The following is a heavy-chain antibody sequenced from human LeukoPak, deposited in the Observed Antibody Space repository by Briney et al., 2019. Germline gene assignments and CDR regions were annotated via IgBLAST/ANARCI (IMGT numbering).Heavy chain of an antibody. V-gene: IGHV4-34*01. J-gene: IGHJ6*02. D-gene: IGHD4-11*01. CDR2: INHSGST. Sequence: SETLSLTCAVYGGSFSGYYWSWIRQPPGKGLEWIGEINHSGSTNYNPSLKSRVTISVDTSKNQLSLMLSSVTAADTAVYYCARGGAVTTGMGMDVWGQGTTVTVSS. CDR1: GGSFSGYY. CDR3: ARGGAVTTGMGMDV.